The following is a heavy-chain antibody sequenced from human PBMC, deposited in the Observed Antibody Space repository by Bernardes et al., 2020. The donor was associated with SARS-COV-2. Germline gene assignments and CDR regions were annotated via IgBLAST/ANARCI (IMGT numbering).Heavy chain of an antibody. J-gene: IGHJ4*02. CDR1: GGSITSGAYS. D-gene: IGHD5-18*01. Sequence: SETLSLTCTVSGGSITSGAYSFHWIRQRPGRGLEWIGYTYYSENTFYNPSLKSRVTISEDTSNNQFSLRLTSVTAADTAVYYCASDYGYPHFFVSWGQGILVTVSS. CDR3: ASDYGYPHFFVS. CDR2: TYYSENT. V-gene: IGHV4-31*03.